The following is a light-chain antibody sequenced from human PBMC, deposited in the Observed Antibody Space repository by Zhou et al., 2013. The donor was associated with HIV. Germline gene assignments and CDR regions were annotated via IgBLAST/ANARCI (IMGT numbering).Light chain of an antibody. CDR3: QNYYNAPRT. CDR1: QGITNY. V-gene: IGKV1-27*01. J-gene: IGKJ1*01. Sequence: DIQMTQSPSSLSASIGDRVTITCRASQGITNYLAWYQQKPGKIPKLLIYAASALQSGVPSRFSGGGSGTDFTLTISSLQPEDVATYYCQNYYNAPRTFGQGTKVEIK. CDR2: AAS.